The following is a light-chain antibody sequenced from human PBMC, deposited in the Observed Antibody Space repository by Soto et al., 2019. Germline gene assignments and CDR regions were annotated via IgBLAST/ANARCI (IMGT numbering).Light chain of an antibody. CDR1: QSVSSNY. CDR2: AAY. CDR3: QLYGSSPWT. J-gene: IGKJ1*01. Sequence: QAKGVHLLCRGTIKTLTGRSSQSVSSNYLAWYQQKPGQAPRLLIYAAYTRATGITDRFSGSGSGTDVSLTSIRLEPEDFAVYYCQLYGSSPWTFCPGTRVEIK. V-gene: IGKV3-20*01.